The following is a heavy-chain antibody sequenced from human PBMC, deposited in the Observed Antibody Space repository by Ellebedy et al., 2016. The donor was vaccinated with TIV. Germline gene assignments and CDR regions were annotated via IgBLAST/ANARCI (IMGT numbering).Heavy chain of an antibody. V-gene: IGHV4-31*03. CDR3: ARSFDGLWGSFRPRGWFFDL. Sequence: SATLSLTXTVPGGSMSLRASYWSWIRQLPGKGLEWTLYIYHSGSTYYNPSLQSRVSISVDTSGNQFSLRLRSVTAADTAVYFCARSFDGLWGSFRPRGWFFDLWGPGTLVSVSS. CDR1: GGSMSLRASY. J-gene: IGHJ2*01. CDR2: IYHSGST. D-gene: IGHD3-16*02.